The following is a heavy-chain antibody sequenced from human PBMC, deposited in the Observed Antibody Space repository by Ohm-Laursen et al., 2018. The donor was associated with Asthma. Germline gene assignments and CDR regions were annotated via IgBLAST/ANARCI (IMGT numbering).Heavy chain of an antibody. CDR2: IYIANT. CDR3: VRDVVDRFDH. D-gene: IGHD2-21*01. J-gene: IGHJ4*02. Sequence: ASVKVSCNVSGYSVTSYAFSWVRQAPGQRPEWMGWIYIANTNYAPKFRDRVTLATDTSTNTLYMDLRSLRSDDTAVYYCVRDVVDRFDHWGQGSLVIVSS. CDR1: GYSVTSYA. V-gene: IGHV1-18*04.